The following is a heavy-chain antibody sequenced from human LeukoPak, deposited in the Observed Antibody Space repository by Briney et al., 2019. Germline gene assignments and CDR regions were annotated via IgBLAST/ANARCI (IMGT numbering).Heavy chain of an antibody. Sequence: SETLSLTCVVYGGSFSGYYWSWIRQPPGKGLEWIGEINHSGSTNYNPSLKSRVTISVDTSKNQFSLKLRSVTAADTAVYYCARDPMSGGRGYYFDYWGQGTLVTVSS. CDR3: ARDPMSGGRGYYFDY. J-gene: IGHJ4*02. CDR1: GGSFSGYY. CDR2: INHSGST. V-gene: IGHV4-34*01. D-gene: IGHD1-26*01.